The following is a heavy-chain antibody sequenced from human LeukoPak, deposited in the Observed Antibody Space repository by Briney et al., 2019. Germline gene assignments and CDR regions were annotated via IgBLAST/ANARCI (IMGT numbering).Heavy chain of an antibody. D-gene: IGHD3-3*01. CDR3: AREDDFWSGPFYYYYGMDV. CDR2: IKQDGSEK. CDR1: GFAFSSYA. V-gene: IGHV3-7*01. Sequence: HPGGSLRLSCAASGFAFSSYAMSWVRQAPGKGLEWVANIKQDGSEKYYVDSVKGRFTISRDNAKNSLYLQMNSLRAEDTAVYYCAREDDFWSGPFYYYYGMDVWGQGTTVTVSS. J-gene: IGHJ6*02.